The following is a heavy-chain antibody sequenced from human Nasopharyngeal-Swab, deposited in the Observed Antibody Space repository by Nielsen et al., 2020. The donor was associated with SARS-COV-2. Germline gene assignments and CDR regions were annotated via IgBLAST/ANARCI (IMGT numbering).Heavy chain of an antibody. CDR3: ARDGLDYDFWSAYFMDV. D-gene: IGHD3-3*01. CDR1: GFTFNNYN. V-gene: IGHV3-21*01. J-gene: IGHJ6*02. Sequence: GESLKISCAASGFTFNNYNFNWVRQAPGQGLEWVSSISSSSRYIYYADSVKGRFTISRDNAKNSLYLQMNSLRAEDTAVYYCARDGLDYDFWSAYFMDVWGQGTTVTVSS. CDR2: ISSSSRYI.